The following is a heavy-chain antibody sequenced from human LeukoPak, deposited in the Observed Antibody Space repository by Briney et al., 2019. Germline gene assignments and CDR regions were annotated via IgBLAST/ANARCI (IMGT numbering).Heavy chain of an antibody. V-gene: IGHV4-4*07. D-gene: IGHD5-18*01. CDR3: ARTVDTPGWFDP. CDR2: IYTRGRT. Sequence: IVRIYTRGRTNYNPSLKSRVTMSVDTSKNQISLRLNSVTAADTAVYYCARTVDTPGWFDPWGQGTLVTVSS. J-gene: IGHJ5*02.